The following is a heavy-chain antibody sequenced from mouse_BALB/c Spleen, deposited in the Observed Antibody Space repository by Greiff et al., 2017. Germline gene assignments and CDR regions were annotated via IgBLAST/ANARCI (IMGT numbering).Heavy chain of an antibody. J-gene: IGHJ1*01. CDR2: IDTADSYT. V-gene: IGHV1-69*02. Sequence: VQLQQSGAELVRPGASVTLSCKASGYTFTDYWMHWVKQRPGQGLEWIGAIDTADSYTSYNQKFKGNATLTVDESSSTAYMQLSSLTSEDSAVYDCASAVYGNYGWYFDVWGAGTTVTVSS. CDR1: GYTFTDYW. CDR3: ASAVYGNYGWYFDV. D-gene: IGHD2-1*01.